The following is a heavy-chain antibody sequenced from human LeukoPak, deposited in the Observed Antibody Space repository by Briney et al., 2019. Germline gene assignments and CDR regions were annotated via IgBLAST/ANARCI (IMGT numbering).Heavy chain of an antibody. V-gene: IGHV3-72*01. Sequence: GGSLRLSCAASGLTFSDYYMDWVRQAPRKGLEWVGRIRNKSNGYTTEYAASVRGRFTISGDASKNSLYLQMGSLKIEDTAIYYCARTTSGSADSWGQGVLVTVPS. CDR3: ARTTSGSADS. CDR1: GLTFSDYY. CDR2: IRNKSNGYTT. D-gene: IGHD3-22*01. J-gene: IGHJ5*01.